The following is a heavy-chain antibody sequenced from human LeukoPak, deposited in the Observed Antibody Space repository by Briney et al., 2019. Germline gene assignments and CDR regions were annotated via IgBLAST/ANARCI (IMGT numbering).Heavy chain of an antibody. J-gene: IGHJ4*02. CDR1: GFTFSGYW. Sequence: GGSLRLSCAASGFTFSGYWMSWVRQAPGKGLEWVANIKQDGSEKYYVESVKGRFTISRDNAKNSLYLLMNSLRAEDTAVYYCARYFDSWGQGTLVTVSS. CDR3: ARYFDS. CDR2: IKQDGSEK. V-gene: IGHV3-7*01.